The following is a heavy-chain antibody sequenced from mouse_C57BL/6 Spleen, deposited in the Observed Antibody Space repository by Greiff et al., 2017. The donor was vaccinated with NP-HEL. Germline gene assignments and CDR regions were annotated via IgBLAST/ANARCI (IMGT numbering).Heavy chain of an antibody. V-gene: IGHV5-6*01. J-gene: IGHJ4*01. CDR1: GFTFSSYG. Sequence: EVQLQQSGGDLVKPGGSLKLSCAASGFTFSSYGMSWVRQTPDKRLEWVATISSGGSYTYYPDSVKGRFTISRDNAKNTLYLQMSSLKSEDTAMYYCARQRGMITTRGDYYAMDYWGQGTSVTVSS. CDR3: ARQRGMITTRGDYYAMDY. D-gene: IGHD2-4*01. CDR2: ISSGGSYT.